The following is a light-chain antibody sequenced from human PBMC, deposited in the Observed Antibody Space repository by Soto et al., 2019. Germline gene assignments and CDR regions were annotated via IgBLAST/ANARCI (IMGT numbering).Light chain of an antibody. CDR1: QSVLYSSNNKNY. J-gene: IGKJ2*01. CDR3: KRYFIPPRI. V-gene: IGKV4-1*01. Sequence: DIVMTQSPDSLAVSLGERATINCKTSQSVLYSSNNKNYLTWYQQKPGQPPKLLISWASTRESGVPDRFSGSGSGTDYALTFRRRQAEYGTLYNCKRYFIPPRIFAQGTRLEIK. CDR2: WAS.